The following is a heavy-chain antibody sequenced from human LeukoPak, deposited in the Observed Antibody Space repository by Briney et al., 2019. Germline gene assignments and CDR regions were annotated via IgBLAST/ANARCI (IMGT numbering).Heavy chain of an antibody. Sequence: PSEPLSLTCAVSGGSISSGGYYWSWIRQPAGKGLEWIGYIYYSGSTNYNPSLKSRVTISVDTSKNQFSLKLSSVTAADTAVYYCARGKYYYGSGSYYGYYYYYMDVWGKGTTVTISS. V-gene: IGHV4-61*08. CDR2: IYYSGST. CDR1: GGSISSGGYY. D-gene: IGHD3-10*01. J-gene: IGHJ6*03. CDR3: ARGKYYYGSGSYYGYYYYYMDV.